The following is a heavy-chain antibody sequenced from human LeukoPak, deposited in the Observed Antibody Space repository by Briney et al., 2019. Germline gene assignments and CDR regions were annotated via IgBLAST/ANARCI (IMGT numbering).Heavy chain of an antibody. D-gene: IGHD4-11*01. V-gene: IGHV4-34*01. CDR2: INHSGST. J-gene: IGHJ6*03. CDR1: GGSFSGYY. CDR3: ARGRMSSSTWHSTYYYYFYMDV. Sequence: SDTLSLTCAVYGGSFSGYYWSWIRQPPGKGLEWIGEINHSGSTNYNPSLKSRVTISVDTSKNQFSLKLSSVTAADTAVYYCARGRMSSSTWHSTYYYYFYMDVWGKGTTVTVSS.